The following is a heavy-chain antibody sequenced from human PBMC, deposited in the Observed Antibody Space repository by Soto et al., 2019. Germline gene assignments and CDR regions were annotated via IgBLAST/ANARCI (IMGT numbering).Heavy chain of an antibody. D-gene: IGHD1-26*01. CDR1: GYTFTSYG. CDR3: ARASGSADWFAP. Sequence: QVQLVQSGAEVKKPGASVKVSCKASGYTFTSYGISWVRQAPGQGLEWMGWISAYNGNTNYAQKFQGRVTMTTDTSTSTASMELRSLRSDDTAVYYWARASGSADWFAPWGQGTLVTVSS. V-gene: IGHV1-18*01. CDR2: ISAYNGNT. J-gene: IGHJ5*02.